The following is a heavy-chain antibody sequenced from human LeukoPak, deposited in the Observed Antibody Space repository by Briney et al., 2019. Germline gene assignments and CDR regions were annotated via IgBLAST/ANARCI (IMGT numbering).Heavy chain of an antibody. D-gene: IGHD6-19*01. V-gene: IGHV4-4*02. CDR2: IYHSGST. J-gene: IGHJ4*02. CDR1: GGSISSSNW. CDR3: ARHITSSGWYGYYFDY. Sequence: SETLSLTCAVSGGSISSSNWWSWVRQPPGKGLEWIGEIYHSGSTNYNPSLKSRVTISVDKSKNQFSLKLSSVTAADTAVYYCARHITSSGWYGYYFDYWGQGTLVTVSS.